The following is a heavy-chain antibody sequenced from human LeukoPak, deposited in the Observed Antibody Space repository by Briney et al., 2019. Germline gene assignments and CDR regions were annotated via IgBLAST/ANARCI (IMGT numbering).Heavy chain of an antibody. V-gene: IGHV4-59*01. CDR2: IYYSGST. Sequence: SETLSLTCTVSGGSISSYYWSWIRQPPGKGLEWTGYIYYSGSTNYNPSLKSRVTISVDTSKNQFSLKLSSVTAADTAVYYCAREGDYDSSGYHFDYWGQGTLVTVSS. CDR3: AREGDYDSSGYHFDY. CDR1: GGSISSYY. D-gene: IGHD3-22*01. J-gene: IGHJ4*02.